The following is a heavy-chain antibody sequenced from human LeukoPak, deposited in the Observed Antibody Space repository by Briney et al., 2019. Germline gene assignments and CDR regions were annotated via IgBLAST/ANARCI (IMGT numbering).Heavy chain of an antibody. CDR1: GFTFSSYA. D-gene: IGHD3-22*01. V-gene: IGHV3-30-3*01. Sequence: PGGSLRLSCAASGFTFSSYAMHWVRQAPGKGLEWVAVISYDGSNKYYADSVKGRFTISRDNSKNTLYLQMNSLRAEDTAVYYCARDRRVTMIVADHDAFDIWGQGTMVTVSS. J-gene: IGHJ3*02. CDR2: ISYDGSNK. CDR3: ARDRRVTMIVADHDAFDI.